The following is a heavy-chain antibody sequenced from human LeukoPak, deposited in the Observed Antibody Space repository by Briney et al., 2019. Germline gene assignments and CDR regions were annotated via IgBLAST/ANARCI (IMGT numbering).Heavy chain of an antibody. CDR2: IDISSSST. J-gene: IGHJ5*02. V-gene: IGHV3-48*04. CDR3: ARGPPLFDP. CDR1: GFTFSDYT. Sequence: GGPLRLSCVASGFTFSDYTVNWVRQAPGKGLEWISYIDISSSSTYYADSVKGRFTISRDNAKNSLYLQMSSLRAEDTALYYCARGPPLFDPWGQGTLVTVSS.